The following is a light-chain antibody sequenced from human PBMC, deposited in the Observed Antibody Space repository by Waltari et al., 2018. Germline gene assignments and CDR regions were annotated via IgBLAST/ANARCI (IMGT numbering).Light chain of an antibody. CDR1: QSISIY. CDR3: QQSSRTPPWT. J-gene: IGKJ1*01. V-gene: IGKV1-39*01. CDR2: AVS. Sequence: DIQMTQSPSSLSASVGDSVPITCRANQSISIYLNWYQQKPGKAPKPLISAVSSLQSGVPSRFSGSGSGTDFALTISSLQPEDCATYYCQQSSRTPPWTFGQGTQVEIK.